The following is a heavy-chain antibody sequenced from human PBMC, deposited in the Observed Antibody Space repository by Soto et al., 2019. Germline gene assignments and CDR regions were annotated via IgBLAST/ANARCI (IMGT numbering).Heavy chain of an antibody. CDR3: AKGGVIAAAGIRYYYYYMDV. Sequence: PGGSLRLSCAASGFTFSSYAMSWVRQAPGKGLEWVSAISGSGGSTYYADSVKGRFTISRDNSKNTLYLQMNSLGAEDTTVYYCAKGGVIAAAGIRYYYYYMDVWGKGTTVTVSS. CDR2: ISGSGGST. CDR1: GFTFSSYA. D-gene: IGHD6-13*01. V-gene: IGHV3-23*01. J-gene: IGHJ6*03.